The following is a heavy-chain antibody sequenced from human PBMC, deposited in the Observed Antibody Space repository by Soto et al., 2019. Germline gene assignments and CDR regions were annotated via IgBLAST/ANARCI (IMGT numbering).Heavy chain of an antibody. CDR3: ARGPLGLEWSLAVAGTQPLYYFDY. D-gene: IGHD6-19*01. Sequence: GGSLRLSCAASGFTFSSYGMHWVRQAPGKGLEWVAVIWYDGSNKYYADSVKGRFTISRDNSKNTLYLQMNSLRAEDTAVYYCARGPLGLEWSLAVAGTQPLYYFDYWGQGTLVTVSS. CDR1: GFTFSSYG. CDR2: IWYDGSNK. V-gene: IGHV3-33*01. J-gene: IGHJ4*02.